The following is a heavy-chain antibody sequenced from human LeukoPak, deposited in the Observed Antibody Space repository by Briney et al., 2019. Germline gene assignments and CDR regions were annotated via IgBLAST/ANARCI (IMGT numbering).Heavy chain of an antibody. Sequence: PSETLSLTCTVSGGSISSDYWSWIRQPPGKGLEWIGYIYYSGSTNYNPSLKSRVTISVDTSKNQFSLKLSSVTAADTAVYYCARDSRLGVGAFDYWGQGTLVTVSS. J-gene: IGHJ4*02. V-gene: IGHV4-59*01. CDR1: GGSISSDY. D-gene: IGHD3-10*01. CDR3: ARDSRLGVGAFDY. CDR2: IYYSGST.